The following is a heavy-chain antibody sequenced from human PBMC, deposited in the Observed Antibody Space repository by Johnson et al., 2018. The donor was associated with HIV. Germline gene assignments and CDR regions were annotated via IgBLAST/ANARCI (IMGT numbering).Heavy chain of an antibody. J-gene: IGHJ3*02. CDR3: ARDTVRGELELPDGFDI. D-gene: IGHD1-7*01. V-gene: IGHV3-30*14. Sequence: QVQLVESGGGLVKPGGSLRLSCAASGFTFSDYYMSWIRQAPGKGLEWVALMSFDGSNKYYADSVKGRFTISRDNSKNTLYLQMNSLRAEDTAVYYCARDTVRGELELPDGFDIWGQGTMVTVSS. CDR1: GFTFSDYY. CDR2: MSFDGSNK.